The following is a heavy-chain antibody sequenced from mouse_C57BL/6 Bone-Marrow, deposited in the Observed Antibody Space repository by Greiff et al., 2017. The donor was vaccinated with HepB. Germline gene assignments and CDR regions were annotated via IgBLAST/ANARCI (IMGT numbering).Heavy chain of an antibody. J-gene: IGHJ2*01. CDR3: ATRYYGSRYFDY. D-gene: IGHD1-1*01. V-gene: IGHV3-6*01. CDR2: ISYDGSN. Sequence: EVKLVESGPGLVKPSQSLSLTCSVTGYSIPSGYYWNWIRQFPGNKLEWMGYISYDGSNNYNPSLKNRISITRDTSKNQFFLKLNSVTTEDTATYYCATRYYGSRYFDYWGQGTTLTVSS. CDR1: GYSIPSGYY.